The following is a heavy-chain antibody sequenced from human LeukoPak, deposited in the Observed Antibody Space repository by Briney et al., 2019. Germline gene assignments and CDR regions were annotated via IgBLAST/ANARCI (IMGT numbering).Heavy chain of an antibody. Sequence: SETLSLTCTVSGDSISSSSFSWGWIPQPPGKGLEWIGSIHYSGSTYDNPSLKSRVTISVDTSKNQFSLKLSAVTAADTAVYYCARLPLSTNYYYCGLDVWGLGTAVTVSS. D-gene: IGHD2-2*01. CDR1: GDSISSSSFS. CDR3: ARLPLSTNYYYCGLDV. V-gene: IGHV4-39*01. CDR2: IHYSGST. J-gene: IGHJ6*02.